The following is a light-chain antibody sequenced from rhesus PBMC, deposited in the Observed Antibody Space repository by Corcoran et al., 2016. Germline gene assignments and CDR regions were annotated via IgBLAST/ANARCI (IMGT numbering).Light chain of an antibody. CDR3: LQGYSTPPT. CDR1: QGISVY. J-gene: IGKJ3*01. CDR2: AAS. V-gene: IGKV1-36*02. Sequence: DIQMTQSPSSLSASVGDRVTITCRASQGISVYLSWYHQKPGKPPKRLIYAASSLESGVPSRFSGSGAGTDFTLTISSLQPEHFAAYYCLQGYSTPPTFGPGTTLDIK.